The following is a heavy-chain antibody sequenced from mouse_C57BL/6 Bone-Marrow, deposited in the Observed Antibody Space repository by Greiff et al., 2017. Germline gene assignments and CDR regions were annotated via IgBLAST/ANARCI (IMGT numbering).Heavy chain of an antibody. CDR1: GFTFSDYG. CDR3: ARHGYYDYDDYYAMDY. CDR2: ISNLAYSI. D-gene: IGHD2-4*01. V-gene: IGHV5-15*01. Sequence: EVQRVESGGGLVQPGGSLKLSCAASGFTFSDYGMAWVRQAPRKGPEWVAFISNLAYSIYYADTVTGRVTISRENAKNTLYLEMSSLRSEDTAMYYCARHGYYDYDDYYAMDYWGQGTSVTVSS. J-gene: IGHJ4*01.